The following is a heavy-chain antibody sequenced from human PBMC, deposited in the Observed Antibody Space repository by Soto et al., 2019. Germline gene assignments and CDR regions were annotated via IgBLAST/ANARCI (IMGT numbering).Heavy chain of an antibody. V-gene: IGHV3-7*03. CDR1: GFTFSMYS. D-gene: IGHD2-21*02. J-gene: IGHJ6*02. Sequence: GGSLRLSCEASGFTFSMYSMSWVRQSPGKGLEWVAKIPQDGVDGHYADSVKGRFTISRDNGKNSLCLQLNNLRAEDTAVYYCARDHLILPAHDFFYGSDVWGRGATVTVSS. CDR3: ARDHLILPAHDFFYGSDV. CDR2: IPQDGVDG.